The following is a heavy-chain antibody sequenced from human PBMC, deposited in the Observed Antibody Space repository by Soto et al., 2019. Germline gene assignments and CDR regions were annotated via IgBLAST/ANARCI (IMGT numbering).Heavy chain of an antibody. V-gene: IGHV4-59*12. CDR1: DGSISSDC. J-gene: IGHJ3*02. D-gene: IGHD6-6*01. Sequence: SETLSLTCTASDGSISSDCLSWIRQPPGKGLECIGHIYYIGSSNYNPPLKSRVTISADKSISTAYLQWSSLKASDTAMYYCARRAARLDDAFDIWGQGTMVTVSS. CDR2: IYYIGSS. CDR3: ARRAARLDDAFDI.